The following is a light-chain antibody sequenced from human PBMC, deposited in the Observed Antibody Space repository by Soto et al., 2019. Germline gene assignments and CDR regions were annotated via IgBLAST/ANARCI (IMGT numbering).Light chain of an antibody. V-gene: IGKV2-30*02. CDR1: QSLLHSDGNTY. J-gene: IGKJ1*01. CDR3: MQGTHWPPWT. CDR2: RVS. Sequence: DVVMTQSPLSLPVTLGQPASISCRSSQSLLHSDGNTYLNWFQQRPGQSPRRLIYRVSNRDSGVPERFSGSGSGTDFTLQISRVEAEDVGVYYCMQGTHWPPWTFGQGTKVEIK.